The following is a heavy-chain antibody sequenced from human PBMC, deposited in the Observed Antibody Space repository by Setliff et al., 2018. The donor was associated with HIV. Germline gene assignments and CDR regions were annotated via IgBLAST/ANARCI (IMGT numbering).Heavy chain of an antibody. J-gene: IGHJ4*02. CDR3: ARGRVLEWLLNH. CDR1: GFNVEKSG. V-gene: IGHV3-30*12. D-gene: IGHD3-3*01. Sequence: LRLSCEASGFNVEKSGMHWIRQAPGKGLEWVAVMYYDGVTTYYAYSVKGRFTISRDGSKNMIFLQMNSLRVDDTAVYYCARGRVLEWLLNHWGQGTRVTVSS. CDR2: MYYDGVTT.